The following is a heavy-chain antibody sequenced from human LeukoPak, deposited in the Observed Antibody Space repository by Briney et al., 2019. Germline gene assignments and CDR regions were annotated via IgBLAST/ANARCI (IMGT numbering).Heavy chain of an antibody. V-gene: IGHV1-18*01. CDR2: ISAYNGNT. CDR1: GYTFTSYG. Sequence: ASVKVSCTASGYTFTSYGISWVRQAPGQGLEWMGWISAYNGNTNYAQKLQGRVTMTTDTSTSTAYMELRSLRSDDTAVYYCASTMVRGVIILFDYWGQGTLVTVSS. J-gene: IGHJ4*02. D-gene: IGHD3-10*01. CDR3: ASTMVRGVIILFDY.